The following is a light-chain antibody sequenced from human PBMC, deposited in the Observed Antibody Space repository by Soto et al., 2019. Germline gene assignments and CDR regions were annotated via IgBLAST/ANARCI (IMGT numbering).Light chain of an antibody. CDR1: SSDVGGYNY. CDR3: SSYTNSDTWV. V-gene: IGLV2-14*01. Sequence: QSALTQPASVSGSPGQSITISCTGTSSDVGGYNYVSWYQQHPGQVPKLTIYEVTKRPSGVSSRFSGSKSGNTASLTISGLQAEDEDDYYCSSYTNSDTWVFGGGTKVTVL. CDR2: EVT. J-gene: IGLJ3*02.